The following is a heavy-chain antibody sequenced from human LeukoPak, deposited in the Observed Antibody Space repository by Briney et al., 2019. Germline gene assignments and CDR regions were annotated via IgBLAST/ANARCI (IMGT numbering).Heavy chain of an antibody. CDR2: TIPIFGTA. V-gene: IGHV1-69*01. J-gene: IGHJ3*02. D-gene: IGHD3-22*01. CDR1: GGTFSSYA. CDR3: ASLGGNYYDSSGYYYGGDAFDI. Sequence: ASVKVSCKASGGTFSSYAISWVRQAPGQGLEWMGGTIPIFGTANYAQKFQGRVTITADESTSTAYMELSSLRSEDTAVYYCASLGGNYYDSSGYYYGGDAFDIWGQGTMVTVSS.